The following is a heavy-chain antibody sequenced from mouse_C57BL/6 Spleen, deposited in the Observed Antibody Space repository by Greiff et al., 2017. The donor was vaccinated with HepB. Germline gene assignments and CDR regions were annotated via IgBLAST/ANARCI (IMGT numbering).Heavy chain of an antibody. CDR3: ARRSDGYYYYAMDY. D-gene: IGHD2-3*01. CDR1: GYTFTSYW. CDR2: IDPNSGGT. V-gene: IGHV1-72*01. J-gene: IGHJ4*01. Sequence: VQLQQPGAELVKPGASVKLSCKASGYTFTSYWMHWVKQRPGRGLEWIGRIDPNSGGTKYNEKFKSKATLTVDKPSSTAYMQLSSLTSEDSAVYYCARRSDGYYYYAMDYWGQGTSVTVSS.